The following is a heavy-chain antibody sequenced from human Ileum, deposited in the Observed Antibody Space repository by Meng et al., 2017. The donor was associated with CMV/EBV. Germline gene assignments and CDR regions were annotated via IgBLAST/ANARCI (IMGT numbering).Heavy chain of an antibody. CDR2: LNPNTDNT. V-gene: IGHV1-8*03. CDR3: VRAITEWGGAFDY. Sequence: ASVKVSRKASGYTFPNYEIIWVRQATGQGLEWMGWLNPNTDNTRYAQKFQSRATLTRDTPVSTAYMELSSLRSDGTAVYYCVRAITEWGGAFDYWGQGTLVTVSS. CDR1: GYTFPNYE. D-gene: IGHD1-20*01. J-gene: IGHJ4*02.